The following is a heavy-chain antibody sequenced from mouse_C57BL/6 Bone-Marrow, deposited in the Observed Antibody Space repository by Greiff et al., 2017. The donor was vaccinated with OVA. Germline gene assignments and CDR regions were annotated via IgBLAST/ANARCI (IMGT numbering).Heavy chain of an antibody. CDR3: ARSRTMVTTGHYYAMDY. D-gene: IGHD2-2*01. Sequence: DVKLQESGAELVRPGSSVKMSCKTSGYTFTSSGINWVKQRPGQGLEWIGYLYIGNGYTEYNEKFKGKATLTSDTSSSTAYMQLSSLTSEDSAIYVCARSRTMVTTGHYYAMDYWGQGTSVTVSS. CDR2: LYIGNGYT. V-gene: IGHV1-58*01. J-gene: IGHJ4*01. CDR1: GYTFTSSG.